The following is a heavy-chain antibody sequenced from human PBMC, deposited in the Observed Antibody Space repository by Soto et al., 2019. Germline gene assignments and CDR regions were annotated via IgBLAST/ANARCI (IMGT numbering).Heavy chain of an antibody. CDR3: ARVRYCSGYSGRRWFDP. CDR2: ISSDGSST. CDR1: GFTFSNYW. V-gene: IGHV3-74*01. Sequence: HLGGSLRLSCVASGFTFSNYWMHWFRQAPGKGLEWVSRISSDGSSTTYADSVKGRFTISRDNAENSLHLQMNSLRAEDTAVYYCARVRYCSGYSGRRWFDPWGQGTLVTVPQ. D-gene: IGHD2-15*01. J-gene: IGHJ5*02.